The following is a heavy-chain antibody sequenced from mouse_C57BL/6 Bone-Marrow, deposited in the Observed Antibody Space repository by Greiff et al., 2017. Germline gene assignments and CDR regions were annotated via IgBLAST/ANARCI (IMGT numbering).Heavy chain of an antibody. V-gene: IGHV1-64*01. CDR2: IHPNSGST. D-gene: IGHD2-1*01. CDR1: GYTFTSYW. J-gene: IGHJ4*01. CDR3: ARSGYYGNPYYYAMDY. Sequence: QVQLQQSGAELVKPGASVKLSCKASGYTFTSYWMHWVKQRPGQGLEWIGMIHPNSGSTNYNEKFKSKATLTVDKSSSTAYMQLSSLTSEDSAVYYCARSGYYGNPYYYAMDYWGQGTSVTVSS.